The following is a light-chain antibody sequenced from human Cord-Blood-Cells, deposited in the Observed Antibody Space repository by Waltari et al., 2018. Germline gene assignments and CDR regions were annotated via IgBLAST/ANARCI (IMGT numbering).Light chain of an antibody. V-gene: IGLV1-40*01. J-gene: IGLJ2*01. Sequence: QSVLTQPPSVSGAPGQRVTISCTGSSSNIGAGYDVHWYQQLPGTAPKLLIYGKRNRPSGAPDRFSGSKSGTSASLAITGLQAEDEADYHCQSCDSSLSGSVFGGGTKMTVL. CDR3: QSCDSSLSGSV. CDR1: SSNIGAGYD. CDR2: GKR.